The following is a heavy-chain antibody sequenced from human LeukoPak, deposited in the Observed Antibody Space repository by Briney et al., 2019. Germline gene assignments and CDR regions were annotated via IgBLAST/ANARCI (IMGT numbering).Heavy chain of an antibody. CDR3: ARGGLMTTVTTY. J-gene: IGHJ4*02. CDR2: ISSSGSTK. CDR1: GFAFSAYS. V-gene: IGHV3-48*04. Sequence: PGGSLRLSCAASGFAFSAYSMNWVRQGPGKGLEWVSYISSSGSTKSYADSVKGRFTISRDNAKNSLYLQMNSLRADDTAVYYCARGGLMTTVTTYRGQGTLVTVSS. D-gene: IGHD4-17*01.